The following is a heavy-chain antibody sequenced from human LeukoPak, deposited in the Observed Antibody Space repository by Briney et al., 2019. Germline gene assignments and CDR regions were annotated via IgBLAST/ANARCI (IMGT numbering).Heavy chain of an antibody. J-gene: IGHJ6*03. D-gene: IGHD5-12*01. V-gene: IGHV1-69*06. CDR2: IIPIFGTA. CDR3: ARVAGSGYVYYYYYMDV. CDR1: GGTFSSYA. Sequence: GSSVKVSCKASGGTFSSYAISWVRQAPGQGLEWMGGIIPIFGTANYAQKFQGRVTITADKSTSTAYMELSSLRSEDTAVYYCARVAGSGYVYYYYYMDVWGKGTTVTVSS.